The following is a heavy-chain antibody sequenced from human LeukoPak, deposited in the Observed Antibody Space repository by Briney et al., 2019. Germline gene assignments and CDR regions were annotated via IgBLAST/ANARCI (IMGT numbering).Heavy chain of an antibody. D-gene: IGHD6-6*01. CDR2: IYHSGST. CDR3: ARGNGGAAPFDY. CDR1: GGSISSNNW. V-gene: IGHV4-4*02. Sequence: PSETLSLTCAVSGGSISSNNWWSWVRQPPGGGLEWIGEIYHSGSTNYNPSLKSRVTISVDKSKNQFSLKLSSVTAADTAVYYCARGNGGAAPFDYWGQGTLVTVSS. J-gene: IGHJ4*02.